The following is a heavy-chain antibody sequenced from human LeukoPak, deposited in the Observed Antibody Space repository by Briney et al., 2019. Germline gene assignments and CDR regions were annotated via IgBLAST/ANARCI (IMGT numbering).Heavy chain of an antibody. CDR1: GFTFDDFG. J-gene: IGHJ5*02. CDR3: ARVGYDSSGYYYSP. V-gene: IGHV3-20*01. CDR2: INWNGGST. Sequence: GGSLRLLWAASGFTFDDFGMRWVRQAPGKGLEWVSGINWNGGSTGYADSVKGRFTISRDNAKNSLYLQMNSLRAEDTALYHCARVGYDSSGYYYSPWGQGTLVTVSS. D-gene: IGHD3-22*01.